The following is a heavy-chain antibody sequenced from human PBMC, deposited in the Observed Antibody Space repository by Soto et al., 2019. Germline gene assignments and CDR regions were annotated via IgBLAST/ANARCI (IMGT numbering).Heavy chain of an antibody. V-gene: IGHV5-51*01. CDR1: GYSFTSYC. D-gene: IGHD6-25*01. CDR2: IYPGDSDT. CDR3: ARGSKRHYYYYGMDV. Sequence: GESLKISCKGSGYSFTSYCIGWVRQMPGKGLEWMGIIYPGDSDTRYSPSFQGQVTISADKSISTAYLQWSSLKASDTAMYYCARGSKRHYYYYGMDVWGQGTTVTVSS. J-gene: IGHJ6*02.